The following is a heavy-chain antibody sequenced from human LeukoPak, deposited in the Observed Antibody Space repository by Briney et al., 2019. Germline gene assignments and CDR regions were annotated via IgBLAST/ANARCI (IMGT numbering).Heavy chain of an antibody. D-gene: IGHD6-13*01. Sequence: NPGGSLRLSCAASGFNFYNTWMSWVRQAPGKGLEWVGRIKSSPDGGTTDYAAPVIDRYTISRDDSRNTLYLQMNSLKIEDTAVYYCTTDRGSNWVYWGQGSLVIVSS. CDR3: TTDRGSNWVY. CDR2: IKSSPDGGTT. J-gene: IGHJ4*02. V-gene: IGHV3-15*01. CDR1: GFNFYNTW.